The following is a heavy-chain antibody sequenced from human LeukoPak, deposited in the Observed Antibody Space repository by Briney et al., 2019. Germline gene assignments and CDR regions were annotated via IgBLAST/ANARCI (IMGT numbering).Heavy chain of an antibody. V-gene: IGHV3-30*18. CDR1: GFTFDSFG. CDR3: AKDLTFDY. J-gene: IGHJ4*02. CDR2: ISIDGSYK. Sequence: GGSLRLSCAASGFTFDSFGMHWVRQAPGKGLEWVAVISIDGSYKYYADSVKGRFTISRDNPKNTLFLQMNSLRAEDTAVYYCAKDLTFDYWGQGTLVTVSS.